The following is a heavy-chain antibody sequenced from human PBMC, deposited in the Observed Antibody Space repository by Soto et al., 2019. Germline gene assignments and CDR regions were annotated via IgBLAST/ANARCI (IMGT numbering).Heavy chain of an antibody. CDR3: AKGGSSSWLRDGLHI. CDR2: ISSNSGNI. Sequence: EVQLVESGGGIVEPGRSLRLSCAASGFSFDNFAMHWVRQAPGKGLVWVSSISSNSGNIGYADSVKGRFTISRDNAKNSLYLEMNSLRVEDTALYYCAKGGSSSWLRDGLHIWGQGTMVTASS. J-gene: IGHJ3*02. V-gene: IGHV3-9*01. D-gene: IGHD6-19*01. CDR1: GFSFDNFA.